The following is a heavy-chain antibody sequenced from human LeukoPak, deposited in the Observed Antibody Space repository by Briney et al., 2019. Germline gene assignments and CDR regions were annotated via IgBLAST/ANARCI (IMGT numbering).Heavy chain of an antibody. CDR2: ISWNSETI. J-gene: IGHJ5*02. Sequence: GRSLRLSCAASGFTFDDYAKHWVRQAPGKGLEWVSGISWNSETIGYADSVKGRFTISRDNAKNSLFLQMKSLRVEDTALYYCTKPIGPWGQGTLVTVSS. CDR1: GFTFDDYA. CDR3: TKPIGP. V-gene: IGHV3-9*01.